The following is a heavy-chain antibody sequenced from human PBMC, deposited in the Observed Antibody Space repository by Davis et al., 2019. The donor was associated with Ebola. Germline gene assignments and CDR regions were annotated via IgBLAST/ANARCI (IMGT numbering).Heavy chain of an antibody. CDR1: GGSFSGYY. CDR2: IYYSGST. D-gene: IGHD1-14*01. Sequence: SETLSLTCAVYGGSFSGYYWSWIRQPPGKGLEWIGYIYYSGSTNYNPSLKSRVTISVDTSKNQFSLKLSSVTAADTAVYYCARGFKPFDYWGQGTLVTVSS. J-gene: IGHJ4*02. V-gene: IGHV4-59*01. CDR3: ARGFKPFDY.